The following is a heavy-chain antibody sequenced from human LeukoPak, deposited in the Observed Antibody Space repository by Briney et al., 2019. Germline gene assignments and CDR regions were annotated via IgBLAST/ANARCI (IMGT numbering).Heavy chain of an antibody. D-gene: IGHD3-22*01. V-gene: IGHV4-59*12. Sequence: PSETLSLTCTVSGGSISSYYWSWIRQPPGKGLEWIGYIYYSGSTNYNPSLKSRVTISVDTSKNQFSLELNSVTPEDTAVYYCARDKGYYDSSGRFDYWGQGTLVTVSS. CDR2: IYYSGST. CDR3: ARDKGYYDSSGRFDY. CDR1: GGSISSYY. J-gene: IGHJ4*02.